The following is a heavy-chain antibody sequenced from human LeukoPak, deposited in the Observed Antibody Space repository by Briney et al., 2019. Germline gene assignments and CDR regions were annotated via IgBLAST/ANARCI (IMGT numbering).Heavy chain of an antibody. J-gene: IGHJ4*02. V-gene: IGHV1-46*01. CDR3: ARSYFRDARGGFDY. CDR1: GYTFFDFY. D-gene: IGHD2-8*01. Sequence: ASVKVSCKASGYTFFDFYMHWVRQAPGQGLEWMGKINPNDGRTTDAQKFQGRVSMTSDTSTSTCYMELSSLRSEDTAVYHCARSYFRDARGGFDYWGQGTLVTVSS. CDR2: INPNDGRT.